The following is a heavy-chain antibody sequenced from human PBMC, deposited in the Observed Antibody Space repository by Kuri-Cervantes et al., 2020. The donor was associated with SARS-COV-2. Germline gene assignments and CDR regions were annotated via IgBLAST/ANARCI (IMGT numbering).Heavy chain of an antibody. V-gene: IGHV1-69*05. J-gene: IGHJ4*02. CDR1: GGTFSSYA. CDR2: IIPIFNTA. CDR3: AKGHDFWSAILDY. D-gene: IGHD3-3*01. Sequence: SVKVSCKAPGGTFSSYAISWLRQAPGQGLEWMGGIIPIFNTATYAQKSEGRVTITTDGSTETGYMELSSLRSEDAAIFYCAKGHDFWSAILDYWGQGTLVTVSS.